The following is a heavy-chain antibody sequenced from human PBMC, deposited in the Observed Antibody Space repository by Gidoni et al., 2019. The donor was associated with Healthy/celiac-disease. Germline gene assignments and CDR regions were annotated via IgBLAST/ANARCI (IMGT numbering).Heavy chain of an antibody. CDR3: AKGEAGRGTIDY. D-gene: IGHD1-1*01. Sequence: EVQLVESGGGLVQPGRSLRLSCAASGFTFDDYAMHWVRQAPRKGLEWVSGISWNSGSIGYADSVKGRFTISRDNAKNSLYLQMNSLRAEDTALYYCAKGEAGRGTIDYWGQGTLVTVSS. J-gene: IGHJ4*02. CDR2: ISWNSGSI. V-gene: IGHV3-9*01. CDR1: GFTFDDYA.